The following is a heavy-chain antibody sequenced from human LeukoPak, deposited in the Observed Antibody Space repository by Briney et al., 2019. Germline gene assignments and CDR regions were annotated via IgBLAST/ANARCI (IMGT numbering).Heavy chain of an antibody. J-gene: IGHJ6*04. CDR2: ISSSSSYI. D-gene: IGHD3-10*02. CDR3: AELGITMIGGV. V-gene: IGHV3-21*01. CDR1: GFTFNTYG. Sequence: GGSLRLSCAASGFTFNTYGMNWVRQAPGKGLEWVSSISSSSSYIYSADSVKGRFTISRDNAKNSLYLQMNSLRAEDTAVYYCAELGITMIGGVWGKGTTVTISS.